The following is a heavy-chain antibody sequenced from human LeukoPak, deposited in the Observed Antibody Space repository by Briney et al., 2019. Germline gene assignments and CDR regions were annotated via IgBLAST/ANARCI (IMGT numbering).Heavy chain of an antibody. Sequence: GGSLRLSCAASGFTFSSYGMHWVRQAPGKGLEWVAVISYDGSNKYYADSVKGRFTISRDNSKNTLYLQMNSLRAEDTAVYYCARGLLRFFALGMDVWGQGTTVTVSS. CDR1: GFTFSSYG. CDR2: ISYDGSNK. J-gene: IGHJ6*02. V-gene: IGHV3-30*03. D-gene: IGHD3-3*01. CDR3: ARGLLRFFALGMDV.